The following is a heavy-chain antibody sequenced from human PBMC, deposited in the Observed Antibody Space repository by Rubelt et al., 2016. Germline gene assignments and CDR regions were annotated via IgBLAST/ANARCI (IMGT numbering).Heavy chain of an antibody. Sequence: QLVESGGGLVQPGGSLRLSCAASGFTFSNYSMNWVRQAPGKGLEWVSSISNGGSTIFYADSVKGRFPISMDNGKNSRYLQMNNLRAEDTAVYYCARTYYWGQGTLVTVSS. V-gene: IGHV3-48*01. CDR3: ARTYY. J-gene: IGHJ4*02. CDR2: ISNGGSTI. CDR1: GFTFSNYS.